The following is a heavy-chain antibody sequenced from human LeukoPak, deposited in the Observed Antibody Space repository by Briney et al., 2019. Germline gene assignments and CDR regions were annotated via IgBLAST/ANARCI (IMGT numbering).Heavy chain of an antibody. Sequence: GASVKVSCKASGYTFTSYAMNWVRQATGQGLEWMGWMNPNSGNTGYAQKFQGRVTMTRNTSISTAYMELSSLRSEDTAVYYCARLWSYDSSGYYYGLDYWGQGTLVTVSS. CDR1: GYTFTSYA. J-gene: IGHJ4*02. V-gene: IGHV1-8*02. CDR2: MNPNSGNT. CDR3: ARLWSYDSSGYYYGLDY. D-gene: IGHD3-22*01.